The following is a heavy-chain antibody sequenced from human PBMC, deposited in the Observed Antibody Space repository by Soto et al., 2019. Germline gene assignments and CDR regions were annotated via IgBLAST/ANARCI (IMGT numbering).Heavy chain of an antibody. CDR1: GGTFSSYA. CDR2: IIPIFGTA. D-gene: IGHD3-22*01. CDR3: ARGQYYYDSSGYYEFDY. J-gene: IGHJ4*02. V-gene: IGHV1-69*01. Sequence: QVQLVQSGAEVKKPGSSVKVSCMASGGTFSSYAISRVRQAPGQGLEWMGGIIPIFGTANYAQKFQGRVTITADESTSTAYMELSSLRSEDTAVYYCARGQYYYDSSGYYEFDYWGQGTLVTVSS.